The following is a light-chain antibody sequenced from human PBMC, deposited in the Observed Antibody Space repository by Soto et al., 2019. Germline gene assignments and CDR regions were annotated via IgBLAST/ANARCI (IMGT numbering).Light chain of an antibody. CDR2: DVR. J-gene: IGLJ1*01. CDR3: RSYTSSNTRV. CDR1: SSDVGAYNY. Sequence: QSALTQPASVSGSPGQSSAISCTGTSSDVGAYNYVSWYQQHPGNAPKLMIHDVRIRPSGVSDRFSGSKSGNTASLTISGLQAEDEADYYCRSYTSSNTRVFGTGTKLTVL. V-gene: IGLV2-14*03.